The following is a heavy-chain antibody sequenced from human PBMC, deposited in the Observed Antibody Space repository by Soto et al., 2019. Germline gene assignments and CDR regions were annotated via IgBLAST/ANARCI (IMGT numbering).Heavy chain of an antibody. J-gene: IGHJ4*02. V-gene: IGHV4-59*12. D-gene: IGHD3-22*01. CDR2: IYHSGST. CDR3: ARSHLYYDSSGYPDY. CDR1: GGSISSYY. Sequence: PSETLSLTCTVSGGSISSYYWSWIRQPPGKGLEWIGYIYHSGSTNYNPSLKSRVTISVDTSKNSLYLQMNSLRAEDTAVYYCARSHLYYDSSGYPDYWGQGTLVTVSS.